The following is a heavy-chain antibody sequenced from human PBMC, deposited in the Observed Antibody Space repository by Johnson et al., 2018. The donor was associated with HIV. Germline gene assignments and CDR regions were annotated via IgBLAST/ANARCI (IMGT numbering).Heavy chain of an antibody. CDR3: AKDWSVLEWLSLHAFDF. D-gene: IGHD3-3*01. CDR2: IWYDGSNK. J-gene: IGHJ3*01. CDR1: GFTFSSYG. Sequence: QVQLVESGGGVVQPGRSLRLSCAASGFTFSSYGMHWVRQAPGKGLAWVAVIWYDGSNKYYADSVQGRFTISRDNSTNTLYLQMNSLRAEDTAVYYCAKDWSVLEWLSLHAFDFWGQGTMVTVSS. V-gene: IGHV3-33*06.